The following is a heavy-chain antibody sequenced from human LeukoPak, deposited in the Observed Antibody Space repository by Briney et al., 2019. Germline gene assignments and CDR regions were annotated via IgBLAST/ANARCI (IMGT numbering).Heavy chain of an antibody. V-gene: IGHV3-30-3*01. J-gene: IGHJ4*02. CDR3: AKGLGSPIAAAGFDY. D-gene: IGHD6-13*01. Sequence: GGSLRLSCAASGFTFSSYAMHWVRQAPGKGLEWVAVISYDGSNKYYADSVKGRFTVSRDNSKNTLYLQMNSLRAEDTAVYYCAKGLGSPIAAAGFDYWGQGTLVTVSS. CDR1: GFTFSSYA. CDR2: ISYDGSNK.